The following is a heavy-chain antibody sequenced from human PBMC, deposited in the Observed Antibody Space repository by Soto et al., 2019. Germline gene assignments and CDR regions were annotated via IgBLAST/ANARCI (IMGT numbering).Heavy chain of an antibody. CDR2: IHHSGST. Sequence: PSETLSLTCTVSDDSISGYYWSWIRQPPGRGLEWIGYIHHSGSTYYNPSLKSRVTISLDMSKNQFSLTLTSVTAADTAMYYCARNHYGDPPLNNWFDPWGQGTLVTVSS. V-gene: IGHV4-59*01. CDR1: DDSISGYY. D-gene: IGHD4-17*01. CDR3: ARNHYGDPPLNNWFDP. J-gene: IGHJ5*02.